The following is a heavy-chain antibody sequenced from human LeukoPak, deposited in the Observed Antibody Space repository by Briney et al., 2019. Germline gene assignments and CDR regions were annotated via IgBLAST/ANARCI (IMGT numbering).Heavy chain of an antibody. V-gene: IGHV4-39*07. Sequence: KASETLSLTCTVSGGSISSSSYYWGWIRQPPGKGLEWIGGIYYSGSTYYNPSLKSRVTISVDTSKNQFSLKLSSVTAADTAVYYCAKVYSSGWYEDLCFDPWGQGTLVTVSS. CDR2: IYYSGST. J-gene: IGHJ5*02. CDR1: GGSISSSSYY. D-gene: IGHD6-19*01. CDR3: AKVYSSGWYEDLCFDP.